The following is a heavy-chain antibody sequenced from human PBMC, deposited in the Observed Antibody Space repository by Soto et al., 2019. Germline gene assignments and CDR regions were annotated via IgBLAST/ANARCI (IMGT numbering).Heavy chain of an antibody. CDR3: ELDESGKPFDY. V-gene: IGHV3-43*01. CDR2: ISWDGGST. D-gene: IGHD2-15*01. Sequence: GGSLRLSCAASGFTFDDYTMHWVRQAPGKGLEWVSLISWDGGSTYYADSVKGRFTISRDNAKNSLYLQMNSLRAEDTAVYYCELDESGKPFDYWGQGTLVTVSS. CDR1: GFTFDDYT. J-gene: IGHJ4*02.